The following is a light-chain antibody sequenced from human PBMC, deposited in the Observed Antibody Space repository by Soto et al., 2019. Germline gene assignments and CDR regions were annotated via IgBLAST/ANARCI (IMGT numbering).Light chain of an antibody. CDR3: HQYGSPPSSP. J-gene: IGKJ5*01. Sequence: EIVLTQSPGTLSLSPGERATLACRASQSVSNHYQARYPQKSGQAPRLLIYGASVSATGIRDRFSGSGSGTDFTTTISTVEPEDFGVYNGHQYGSPPSSPLGQVTR. CDR1: QSVSNHY. CDR2: GAS. V-gene: IGKV3-20*01.